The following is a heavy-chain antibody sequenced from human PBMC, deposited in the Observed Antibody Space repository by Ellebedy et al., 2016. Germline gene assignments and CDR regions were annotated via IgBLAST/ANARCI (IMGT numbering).Heavy chain of an antibody. J-gene: IGHJ6*02. D-gene: IGHD4-17*01. CDR1: GGSISSYD. CDR2: IYNSGNT. Sequence: SETLSLTXTVSGGSISSYDWNWIRQTAGKGLEWIGRIYNSGNTNYNPSLKNRVSMSVDTSKNQFSLRLSSVSAADTAVYYCTTDLRSLRYGDYGFGYYGMDVWGQGTTVTVSS. V-gene: IGHV4-4*07. CDR3: TTDLRSLRYGDYGFGYYGMDV.